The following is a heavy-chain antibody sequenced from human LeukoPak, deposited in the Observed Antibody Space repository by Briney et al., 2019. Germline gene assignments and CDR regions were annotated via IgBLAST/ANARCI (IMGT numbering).Heavy chain of an antibody. CDR2: ISGSGTST. Sequence: GGSLRLSCAASGFTFSNYAMSWVRQAPGKGLEWVSGISGSGTSTYYADSVKGRFTISRDNSKNTLYLQMNSLRAEDTAVYYCASRNYYDSSGCYYYYFDYWGQGILVTVSS. CDR1: GFTFSNYA. J-gene: IGHJ4*02. CDR3: ASRNYYDSSGCYYYYFDY. V-gene: IGHV3-23*01. D-gene: IGHD3-22*01.